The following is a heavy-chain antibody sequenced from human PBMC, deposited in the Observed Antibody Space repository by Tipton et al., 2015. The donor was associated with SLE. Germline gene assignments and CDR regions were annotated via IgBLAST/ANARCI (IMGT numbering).Heavy chain of an antibody. CDR3: ARGVAGYFMYCYMDV. V-gene: IGHV4-34*01. J-gene: IGHJ6*03. CDR2: ISHSGGA. D-gene: IGHD5-18*01. Sequence: TLSLTCAISGGSFSGYAWSWIRQSPGKRLEWIGEISHSGGANYNPSLKSRATVSLDRSNNAFSLRLNSVTAADTAVYYCARGVAGYFMYCYMDVWGKGTTVTISS. CDR1: GGSFSGYA.